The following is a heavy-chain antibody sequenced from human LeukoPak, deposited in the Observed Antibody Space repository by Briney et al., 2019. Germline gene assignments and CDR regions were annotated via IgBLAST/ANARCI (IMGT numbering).Heavy chain of an antibody. CDR2: IKQDGSEK. V-gene: IGHV3-7*01. D-gene: IGHD3-22*01. J-gene: IGHJ4*02. CDR1: GFTFSSYW. Sequence: GGSLRLSCAASGFTFSSYWMSWVRQAPGKGLEWVGNIKQDGSEKYYVDSVKGRFTISRDNAKNSLYLQMNSLRAEDTAVYYCARDSAYYYDSSGYYNYWGQGTLVTVSS. CDR3: ARDSAYYYDSSGYYNY.